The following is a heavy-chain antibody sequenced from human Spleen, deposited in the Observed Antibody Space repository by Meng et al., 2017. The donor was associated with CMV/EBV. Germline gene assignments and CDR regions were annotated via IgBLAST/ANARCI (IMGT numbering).Heavy chain of an antibody. D-gene: IGHD5-24*01. V-gene: IGHV3-30*04. CDR1: FSFNPYA. Sequence: FSFNPYAMHWFRQAPGKGLEWVAVISYDGINKFYSDSVEGRFTISRDTSKNTLYLQMNRLRAEDTGLYYCARDRLRESDGYNSDWFDPWGQGTLVTVSS. J-gene: IGHJ5*02. CDR2: ISYDGINK. CDR3: ARDRLRESDGYNSDWFDP.